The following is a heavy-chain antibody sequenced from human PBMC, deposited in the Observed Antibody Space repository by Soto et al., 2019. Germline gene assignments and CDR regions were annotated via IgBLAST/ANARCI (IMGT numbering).Heavy chain of an antibody. J-gene: IGHJ6*02. CDR3: AKLWFGELSSEKDYYYGMDV. CDR1: GYTFTSYA. CDR2: INAGNGNT. Sequence: ASVKVSCKASGYTFTSYAMHWVRQAPGQRLEWMGWINAGNGNTKYSQKFQGSVTITRDTSASTAYMELSSLRSEDTAVYYCAKLWFGELSSEKDYYYGMDVWGQGTTVTVSS. V-gene: IGHV1-3*01. D-gene: IGHD3-10*01.